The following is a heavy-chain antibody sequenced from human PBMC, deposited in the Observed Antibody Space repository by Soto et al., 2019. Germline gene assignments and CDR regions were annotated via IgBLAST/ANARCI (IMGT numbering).Heavy chain of an antibody. CDR2: INHSGST. V-gene: IGHV4-34*01. CDR1: GGSFSGYY. D-gene: IGHD2-2*01. Sequence: QVQLQQWGAGLLKPSETLSLICAVYGGSFSGYYWSWIRQPPGKGLEWIGEINHSGSTNYNPSLKSRVTISVDTSKNQFSLKLSSVTAADTAVYYCARGLLVVVPAARGSDWFDPWGQGTLVTVSS. CDR3: ARGLLVVVPAARGSDWFDP. J-gene: IGHJ5*02.